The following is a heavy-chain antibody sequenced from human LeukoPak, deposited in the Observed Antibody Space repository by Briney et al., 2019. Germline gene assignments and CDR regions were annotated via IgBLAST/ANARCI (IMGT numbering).Heavy chain of an antibody. J-gene: IGHJ4*02. D-gene: IGHD1-26*01. CDR3: ARDRGGSYSAIDY. V-gene: IGHV3-21*01. CDR2: ISSSSSYI. Sequence: GGSLRLSCAASGFTLSSYSMNWVRQAPGKGLEWVSSISSSSSYIYYADSVKGRFTISRDNAKNSLYLQMNSLRAEDTAVYYCARDRGGSYSAIDYWGQGTLVTVSS. CDR1: GFTLSSYS.